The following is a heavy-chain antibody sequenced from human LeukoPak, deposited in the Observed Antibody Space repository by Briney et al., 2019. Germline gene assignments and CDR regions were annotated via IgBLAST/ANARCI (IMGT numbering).Heavy chain of an antibody. CDR3: ARDRRWELLPLDY. J-gene: IGHJ4*02. Sequence: GGSLRLSCAASGFIFNNYWMSWVRQAPGKGLEWVANIKQDGSEKYYVDSVKGRFTISRDNAKNSLCLQMNSLRAEDTAVYYCARDRRWELLPLDYWGQGTLVTVSS. V-gene: IGHV3-7*03. CDR1: GFIFNNYW. D-gene: IGHD1-26*01. CDR2: IKQDGSEK.